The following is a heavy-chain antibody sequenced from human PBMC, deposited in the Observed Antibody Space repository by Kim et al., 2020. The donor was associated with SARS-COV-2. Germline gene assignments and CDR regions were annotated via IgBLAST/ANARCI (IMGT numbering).Heavy chain of an antibody. V-gene: IGHV1-46*03. Sequence: ASVKVSCKASGYTFTTSHIQWVRQAPGQGLEWMGIINPSGGGTTYAQELQGRVPMTRDTSTGTVYMELSSLRSEDTALYYCARGTWGGGGWGYGSGQYNRFDPWGQGTLVIVSS. CDR3: ARGTWGGGGWGYGSGQYNRFDP. D-gene: IGHD3-10*01. J-gene: IGHJ5*02. CDR2: INPSGGGT. CDR1: GYTFTTSH.